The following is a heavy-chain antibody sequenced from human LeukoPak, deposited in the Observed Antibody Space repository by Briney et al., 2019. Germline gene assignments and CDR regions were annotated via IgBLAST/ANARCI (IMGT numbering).Heavy chain of an antibody. CDR3: ARVSIITGTANFDY. CDR2: ISPYNGDT. Sequence: GASVKVSCKASGYTFTTYGISWVRQAPGQGLEWMGWISPYNGDTNYAQKLQGRVTMTTDTSTSTAYMELRSLRSDDTAMYYCARVSIITGTANFDYWGQGTLVTVSS. V-gene: IGHV1-18*01. CDR1: GYTFTTYG. J-gene: IGHJ4*02. D-gene: IGHD1-7*01.